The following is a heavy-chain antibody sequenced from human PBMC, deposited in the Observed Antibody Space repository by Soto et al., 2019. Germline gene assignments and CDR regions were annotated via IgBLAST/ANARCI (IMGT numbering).Heavy chain of an antibody. CDR1: GFTLSRYW. J-gene: IGHJ4*02. D-gene: IGHD2-2*02. CDR2: INSDGSST. CDR3: ARAGGQYCTTTSCYTFFDY. Sequence: PGGSLRLSCAASGFTLSRYWMHWVRQAPGKGLVWVSRINSDGSSTNYADSVKGRFIISRDNAKNTLYLQMDSLRAEDTAVYYCARAGGQYCTTTSCYTFFDYWGQGVLVTVS. V-gene: IGHV3-74*01.